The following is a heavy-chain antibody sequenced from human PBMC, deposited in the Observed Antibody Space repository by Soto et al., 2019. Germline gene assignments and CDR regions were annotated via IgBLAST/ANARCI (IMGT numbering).Heavy chain of an antibody. D-gene: IGHD3-22*01. Sequence: SVKVSCKASGGTFSSYAISWVRQAPGQGLEWMGGIIPIFGTANYAQKFQGRVTITADESTSTAYMELSSLRSEDTAVYYCARGGRGYYYDSSGYDDDAFDIWGQGTMVTVSS. J-gene: IGHJ3*02. V-gene: IGHV1-69*13. CDR2: IIPIFGTA. CDR1: GGTFSSYA. CDR3: ARGGRGYYYDSSGYDDDAFDI.